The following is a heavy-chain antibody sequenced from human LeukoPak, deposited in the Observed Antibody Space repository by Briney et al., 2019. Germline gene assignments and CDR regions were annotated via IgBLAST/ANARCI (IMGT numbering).Heavy chain of an antibody. CDR1: GGTFSSYA. V-gene: IGHV1-69*05. CDR2: IIPIFGTA. D-gene: IGHD1-26*01. Sequence: SVKVSCKASGGTFSSYAISWVRQAPGQGLEWMGGIIPIFGTANYAQKFQGRVTITTDESTSTAYMELSSLRSEDTAVYYCARVGGSYYGAALDYWGQGTLVTVSS. CDR3: ARVGGSYYGAALDY. J-gene: IGHJ4*02.